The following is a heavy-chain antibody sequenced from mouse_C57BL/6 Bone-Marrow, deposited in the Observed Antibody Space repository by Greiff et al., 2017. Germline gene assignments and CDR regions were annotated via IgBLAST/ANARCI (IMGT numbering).Heavy chain of an antibody. CDR1: GFTIKDDY. J-gene: IGHJ1*03. Sequence: EVQLQQSGAELVRPGASVKLSCTASGFTIKDDYMHWVKQRPEQGLEWIGWIGPENGDTEYASKFQGQDTITGDTSSNTDYLQLSSLTSEDTAVYYCTTFCYCGRSYPQVGYFDVWGTGTTATVSS. V-gene: IGHV14-4*01. CDR3: TTFCYCGRSYPQVGYFDV. CDR2: IGPENGDT. D-gene: IGHD1-1*01.